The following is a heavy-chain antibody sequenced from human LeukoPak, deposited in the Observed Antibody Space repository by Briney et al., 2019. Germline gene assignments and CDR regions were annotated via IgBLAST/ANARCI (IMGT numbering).Heavy chain of an antibody. CDR1: AFTFSDYA. CDR2: ITGSGGTT. Sequence: SGGSLRLSCAASAFTFSDYAMTWVRQAPGKGLEWVSAITGSGGTTYYADSVKGRFTISRDNSKNTLYLQMNSLRAEDTAVYYCARAPYSAYVAYWGQGTLVTVSS. J-gene: IGHJ4*02. D-gene: IGHD5-12*01. V-gene: IGHV3-23*01. CDR3: ARAPYSAYVAY.